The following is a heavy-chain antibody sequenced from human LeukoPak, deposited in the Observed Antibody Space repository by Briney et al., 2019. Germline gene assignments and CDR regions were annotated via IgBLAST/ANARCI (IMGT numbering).Heavy chain of an antibody. V-gene: IGHV3-23*01. CDR1: GFTFSTYT. CDR3: AKEVLDYEIPYWYFDL. CDR2: MSGSDDYI. D-gene: IGHD4-17*01. Sequence: GSLRLSCAASGFTFSTYTMSWVRQAPGKGLEWVSAMSGSDDYIYYADSVKGRFTISRDNSKNTLYLRINSLRAGDTAVYYCAKEVLDYEIPYWYFDLWGRGTLVTVSS. J-gene: IGHJ2*01.